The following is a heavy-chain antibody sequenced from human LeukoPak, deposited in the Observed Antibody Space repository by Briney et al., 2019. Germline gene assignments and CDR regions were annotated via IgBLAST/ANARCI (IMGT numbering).Heavy chain of an antibody. D-gene: IGHD6-19*01. J-gene: IGHJ5*02. CDR1: GFTFSNYG. V-gene: IGHV3-23*01. CDR3: ARDRWGIAVAGFHWFDP. CDR2: IIGSGGYT. Sequence: PGRSLRLSCAASGFTFSNYGMHWVRQAPGKGLERVSGIIGSGGYTYHADSVKGRFTVSRDNSKNTLYLQMNSLRAEDTAVYYCARDRWGIAVAGFHWFDPWGQGTLVTVSS.